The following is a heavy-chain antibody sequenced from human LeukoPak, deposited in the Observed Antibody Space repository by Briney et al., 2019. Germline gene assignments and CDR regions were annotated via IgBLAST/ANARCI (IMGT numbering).Heavy chain of an antibody. D-gene: IGHD2-2*01. Sequence: PGGSLRLSCAASGFTFGSYSMNWVRQAPGKGLEWVSSISSSSSYIYYADSVKGRFTISRDNAKNSLYLQMNSLRAEDTAVYYCAREDCSSTSCYGGYWGQGTLVTVSS. CDR3: AREDCSSTSCYGGY. CDR1: GFTFGSYS. V-gene: IGHV3-21*01. J-gene: IGHJ4*02. CDR2: ISSSSSYI.